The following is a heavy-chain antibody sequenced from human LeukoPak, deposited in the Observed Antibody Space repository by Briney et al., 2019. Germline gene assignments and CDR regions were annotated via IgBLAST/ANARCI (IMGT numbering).Heavy chain of an antibody. V-gene: IGHV3-66*01. CDR3: ARDLNYYGSGPYGLDV. D-gene: IGHD3-10*01. J-gene: IGHJ6*02. Sequence: GGSLRLSCAVSGFTVSGKYMSWVRQAPGKGLEWVSVIYSGGSTHNADSVKGRFTISRDNSKNTLSLQMNSLRAEDSAVYYCARDLNYYGSGPYGLDVWGQGTTVTVSS. CDR2: IYSGGST. CDR1: GFTVSGKY.